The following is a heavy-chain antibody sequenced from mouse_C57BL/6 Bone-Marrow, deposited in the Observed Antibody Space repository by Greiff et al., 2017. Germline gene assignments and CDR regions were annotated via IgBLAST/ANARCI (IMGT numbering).Heavy chain of an antibody. J-gene: IGHJ4*01. V-gene: IGHV5-12*01. CDR2: ISNGGGST. D-gene: IGHD3-2*02. CDR3: ARRQLRLRAMDY. CDR1: GFTFSDYY. Sequence: EVKLMESGGGLVQPGGSLKLSCAASGFTFSDYYMYWVRQTPEKRLEWVAYISNGGGSTYYPDSVKGRFTISRDNAKNTLYLQMSSLKSEDTAMYYCARRQLRLRAMDYWGQGTSVTVSS.